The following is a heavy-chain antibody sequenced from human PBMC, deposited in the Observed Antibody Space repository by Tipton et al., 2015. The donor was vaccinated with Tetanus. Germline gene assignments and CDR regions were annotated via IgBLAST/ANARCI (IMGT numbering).Heavy chain of an antibody. D-gene: IGHD3-22*01. Sequence: TLSLTCTVSGGSISSGGYYWSWIRQHPGKGLEWIGHIYYSGSTYYNPSLKSRVTISVDTSKNQFSLKLSSVTAADTAVYYCARFSVYYYYDSSGYNDYWGQGTLVTVSS. CDR1: GGSISSGGYY. J-gene: IGHJ4*02. V-gene: IGHV4-31*03. CDR3: ARFSVYYYYDSSGYNDY. CDR2: IYYSGST.